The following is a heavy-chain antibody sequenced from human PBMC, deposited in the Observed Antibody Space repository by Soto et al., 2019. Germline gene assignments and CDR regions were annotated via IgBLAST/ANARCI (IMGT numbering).Heavy chain of an antibody. CDR1: GFTFSSYW. CDR3: ARGGGYDYFDY. Sequence: GGSLRLSCAASGFTFSSYWMSWVRQAPGKGLEWVANINQDGSEKYYVDSVKGRFTISRDNAKNSLYLQMNSLRAEDTAVYYCARGGGYDYFDYWGQGTLVTVSS. J-gene: IGHJ4*02. V-gene: IGHV3-7*01. D-gene: IGHD5-12*01. CDR2: INQDGSEK.